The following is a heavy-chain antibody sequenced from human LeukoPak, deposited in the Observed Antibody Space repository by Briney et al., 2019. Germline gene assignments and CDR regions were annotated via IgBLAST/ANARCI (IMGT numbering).Heavy chain of an antibody. CDR2: IIPILGIA. Sequence: SVKVSCKASGGTFSSYAISWVRQAPGQGLEWMGRIIPILGIANYAQKFQGRVTITADKSTSTAYMELSSLRSEDTAVYYCAREGCDYYDSSGYVCWFDPWGQGTLVTVSS. CDR1: GGTFSSYA. CDR3: AREGCDYYDSSGYVCWFDP. D-gene: IGHD3-22*01. J-gene: IGHJ5*02. V-gene: IGHV1-69*04.